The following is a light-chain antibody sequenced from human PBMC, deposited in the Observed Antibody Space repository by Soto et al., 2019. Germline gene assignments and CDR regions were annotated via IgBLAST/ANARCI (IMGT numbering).Light chain of an antibody. CDR2: DSS. CDR1: QSISSY. V-gene: IGKV1-5*01. Sequence: DTQMTQSPSYQSTRVWGRVTISCRASQSISSYLNWYQQKPGKAPKLLIYDSSSLESGVPSRFSGIGSGTEFSLTITSLQPDAFATYFCQQYYSFSITFGQGTRLEIK. J-gene: IGKJ5*01. CDR3: QQYYSFSIT.